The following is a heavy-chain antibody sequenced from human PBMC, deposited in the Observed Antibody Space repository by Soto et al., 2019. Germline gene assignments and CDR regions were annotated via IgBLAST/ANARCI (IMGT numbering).Heavy chain of an antibody. J-gene: IGHJ4*02. V-gene: IGHV4-59*01. CDR3: ARSVAVPGAHIDY. D-gene: IGHD6-19*01. Sequence: SETLSLTCSVSGGSISGSYWSGIRQSPGKGLEWLGYVYYTWSTNYSPSLRSRVSISVDTSKNEFSLRLSSVTAADTAVYFCARSVAVPGAHIDYWGQGTQVPVSS. CDR1: GGSISGSY. CDR2: VYYTWST.